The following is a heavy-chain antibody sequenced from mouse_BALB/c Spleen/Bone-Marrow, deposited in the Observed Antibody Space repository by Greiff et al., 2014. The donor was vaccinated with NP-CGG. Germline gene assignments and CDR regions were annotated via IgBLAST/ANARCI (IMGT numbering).Heavy chain of an antibody. V-gene: IGHV14-1*02. CDR3: ASGYYGSSPYWYFDV. J-gene: IGHJ1*01. Sequence: EVQLQQSGAELVRPGALVKLSCKASGFNIKDYYMHWVKQRPEQGLEWIGWIDPENGNTIYDPKFQGKASITADTSSNTAYLQLSSLTSKDTAVYYYASGYYGSSPYWYFDVWGAGTTVTVSS. CDR1: GFNIKDYY. D-gene: IGHD1-1*01. CDR2: IDPENGNT.